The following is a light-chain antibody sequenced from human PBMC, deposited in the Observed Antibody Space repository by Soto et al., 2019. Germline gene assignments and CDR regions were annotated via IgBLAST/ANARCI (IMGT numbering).Light chain of an antibody. Sequence: EIVLTQSPGTLSLSPGETATLSCRASQTIGRNYLAWYQQKPGQAPRLLIFGTSTRATGIPDRFSGSGSGTDFTLTVSRLEPEDSAVYYCHQYGSSPFTFGPGTKVDIK. J-gene: IGKJ3*01. CDR3: HQYGSSPFT. CDR1: QTIGRNY. CDR2: GTS. V-gene: IGKV3-20*01.